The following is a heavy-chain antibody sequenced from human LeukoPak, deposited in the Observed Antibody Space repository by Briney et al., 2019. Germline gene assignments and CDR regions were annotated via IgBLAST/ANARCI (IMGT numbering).Heavy chain of an antibody. Sequence: RSDTLSLTCAVSGASISSSNYYCAWVRQSPGKGLEWIGNIYSSGNTYYNASLKRRVTMHIDTSKNQFSLKLSSVTAADTAMYYCAKSNGYGLIDYWGQGTLVTVSS. CDR3: AKSNGYGLIDY. V-gene: IGHV4-39*01. CDR2: IYSSGNT. CDR1: GASISSSNYY. D-gene: IGHD5-12*01. J-gene: IGHJ4*02.